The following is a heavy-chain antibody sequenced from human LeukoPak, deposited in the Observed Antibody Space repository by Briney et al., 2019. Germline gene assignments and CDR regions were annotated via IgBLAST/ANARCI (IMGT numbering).Heavy chain of an antibody. Sequence: GGSLRLSCAASGFTFSSYSMNWVRQAPGKGLEWVSSISSSSSYIYYADSVKGRFTISRDNAKNSLYLQMNSLRAEDTAVYYCARDYSEYYYDSSGYYYGYWGQGTLVTVSS. CDR3: ARDYSEYYYDSSGYYYGY. D-gene: IGHD3-22*01. CDR1: GFTFSSYS. V-gene: IGHV3-21*01. J-gene: IGHJ4*02. CDR2: ISSSSSYI.